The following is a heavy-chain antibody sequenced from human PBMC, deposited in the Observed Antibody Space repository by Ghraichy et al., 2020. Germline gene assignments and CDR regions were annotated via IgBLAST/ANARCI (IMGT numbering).Heavy chain of an antibody. V-gene: IGHV3-23*01. CDR3: AKGWTYYGSAEHDAFDI. CDR1: GVTFSTYA. Sequence: GGSLRLSCAASGVTFSTYAMNWVRQAPGKGLEWVSSISVGGGTAYYAESVKGRFTISRDNSKNTLYLQMDSLRAEDTAIYYCAKGWTYYGSAEHDAFDIWGQGTMVTVSS. J-gene: IGHJ3*02. D-gene: IGHD3-10*01. CDR2: ISVGGGTA.